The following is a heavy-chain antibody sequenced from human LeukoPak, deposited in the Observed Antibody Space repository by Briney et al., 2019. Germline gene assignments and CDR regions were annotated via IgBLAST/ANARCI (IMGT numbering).Heavy chain of an antibody. CDR1: GFILSSYD. Sequence: AGGSLRLSCAASGFILSSYDMHWVRQPPGKGLEWMVDISREGSIKYHADSVRGRFTISRDNSHNTLYLQMNSLSAEDTAVYYCARHFTTGSIDHWGQGNLVTVSS. J-gene: IGHJ4*02. D-gene: IGHD3-9*01. V-gene: IGHV3-30*04. CDR2: ISREGSIK. CDR3: ARHFTTGSIDH.